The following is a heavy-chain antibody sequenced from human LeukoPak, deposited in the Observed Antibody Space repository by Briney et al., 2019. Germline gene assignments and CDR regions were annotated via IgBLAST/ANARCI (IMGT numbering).Heavy chain of an antibody. CDR3: VKDTPSVGSWAALDI. V-gene: IGHV3-64D*09. CDR2: ISGNGGST. Sequence: GGSLRLSCSASGFTFSTYAMHWVRQAPGKGLEYVSVISGNGGSTYYADSVKGRFTISRDNSKNTLYLQMSSLGAEDTAVHYCVKDTPSVGSWAALDIWGQGTMVTVSS. CDR1: GFTFSTYA. J-gene: IGHJ3*02. D-gene: IGHD3-10*01.